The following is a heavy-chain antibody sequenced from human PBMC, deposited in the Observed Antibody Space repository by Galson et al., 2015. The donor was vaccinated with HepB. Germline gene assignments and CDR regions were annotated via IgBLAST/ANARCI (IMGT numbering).Heavy chain of an antibody. CDR3: ARIRGWGDAFDM. J-gene: IGHJ3*02. D-gene: IGHD6-19*01. V-gene: IGHV2-70*04. CDR1: GFSLTTSGVR. Sequence: PALVKPTQTLTLTCTFSGFSLTTSGVRVGWIRQPPGKALEWVARIDWDDEKFYTPSPKTRLTISKDTSENQVVLKMTNMDPVDTATYYCARIRGWGDAFDMWGQGTRVTVSS. CDR2: IDWDDEK.